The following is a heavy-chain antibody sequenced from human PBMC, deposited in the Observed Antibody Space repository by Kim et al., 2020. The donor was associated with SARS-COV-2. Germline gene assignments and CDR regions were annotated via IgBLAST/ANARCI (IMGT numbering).Heavy chain of an antibody. J-gene: IGHJ6*02. D-gene: IGHD1-26*01. CDR2: ISSSSSYI. CDR1: GFSISTYN. V-gene: IGHV3-21*06. Sequence: GGSLRLSCVASGFSISTYNMNWVRQAPGKGLEWVSSISSSSSYIYYADSVKGRFTISSDNAKNSLYLQMNSLKAEDTAVYYCAREVEQGGSGSIGYGMDVWGQGTTVTVSS. CDR3: AREVEQGGSGSIGYGMDV.